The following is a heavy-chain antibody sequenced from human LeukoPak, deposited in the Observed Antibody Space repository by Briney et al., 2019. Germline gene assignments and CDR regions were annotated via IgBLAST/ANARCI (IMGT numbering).Heavy chain of an antibody. CDR2: INHSGST. V-gene: IGHV4-30-4*08. J-gene: IGHJ4*02. D-gene: IGHD3-3*01. CDR1: GGSISSGDYY. CDR3: ARGRGYDFWSGYSGHYFDY. Sequence: SQTLSLTCTVSGGSISSGDYYWSWIRQPPGKGLEWIGEINHSGSTNYNPSLKSRVTISVDTSKNQFSLKLSSVTAADTAVYYCARGRGYDFWSGYSGHYFDYWGQGTLVTVSS.